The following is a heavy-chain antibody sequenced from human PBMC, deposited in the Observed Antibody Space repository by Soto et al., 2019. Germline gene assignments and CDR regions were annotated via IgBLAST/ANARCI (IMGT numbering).Heavy chain of an antibody. CDR2: IKSKTDGGTT. CDR1: GFTFSNAW. CDR3: TTDPYSSGWYSEGDY. J-gene: IGHJ4*02. V-gene: IGHV3-15*01. D-gene: IGHD6-19*01. Sequence: GGSLRLSCAASGFTFSNAWMSWVRQAPGKGLEWVGRIKSKTDGGTTAYAAPVKGRFTISRDDSKNTLYLQMNSRKTEDTAVYYSTTDPYSSGWYSEGDYRGQGTLVTVSS.